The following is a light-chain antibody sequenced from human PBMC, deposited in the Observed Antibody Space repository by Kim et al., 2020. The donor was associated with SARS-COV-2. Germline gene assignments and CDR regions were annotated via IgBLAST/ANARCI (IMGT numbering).Light chain of an antibody. CDR3: SSYTSSSTVV. CDR2: EVS. CDR1: SSDVGSYNR. J-gene: IGLJ2*01. V-gene: IGLV2-18*02. Sequence: QSALTQPPSVSGSPGQSVTISCTGTSSDVGSYNRVSWYQQPPGTAPKLMIYEVSNRPSGVPDRFSGSKSGNTASLTISGLQAEDEADYYCSSYTSSSTVVFGGGTQLTV.